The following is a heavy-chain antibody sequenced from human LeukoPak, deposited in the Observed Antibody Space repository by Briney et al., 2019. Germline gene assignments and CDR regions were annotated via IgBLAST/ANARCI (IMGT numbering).Heavy chain of an antibody. CDR3: ARGWSIMITFGGVPIPFDP. CDR2: IHNSGHT. V-gene: IGHV4-4*08. D-gene: IGHD3-16*01. CDR1: GDSISNYY. Sequence: SETLSLTCTVSGDSISNYYWSWVRQPPGKGLEWIAYIHNSGHTNSNPSLKSRVTISIDTSKSQFSLTLSSVTAADTAVYYCARGWSIMITFGGVPIPFDPWGQGTLVTVSS. J-gene: IGHJ5*02.